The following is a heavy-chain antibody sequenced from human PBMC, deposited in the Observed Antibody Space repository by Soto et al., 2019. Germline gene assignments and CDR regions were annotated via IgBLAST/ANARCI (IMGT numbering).Heavy chain of an antibody. CDR2: INHSGST. J-gene: IGHJ4*02. CDR1: GGSFSGYY. Sequence: QVQLQQWGAGLLKPSETLSLTCAVYGGSFSGYYWSWIRQPPGKGLEWIGEINHSGSTNYNPSLKGRVPISLDTXTNQFSLKLSSVTAADTAVYYCARGASYSGSCNDYWGQGTLVTVSS. V-gene: IGHV4-34*01. D-gene: IGHD5-12*01. CDR3: ARGASYSGSCNDY.